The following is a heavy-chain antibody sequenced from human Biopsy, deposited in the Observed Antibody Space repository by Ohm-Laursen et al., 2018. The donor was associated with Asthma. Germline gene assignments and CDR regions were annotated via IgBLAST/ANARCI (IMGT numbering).Heavy chain of an antibody. D-gene: IGHD2-2*01. CDR3: ARKAGSCISRTCYSLDF. J-gene: IGHJ4*02. V-gene: IGHV1-69*13. CDR1: GGTFNTYV. Sequence: ASAKVSCKSLGGTFNTYVIGWGRQAPGQGLEWMGGINSVFGTTTYPQKFQDRVTITADDSTSTVYMELSSPRSEDTAVYYCARKAGSCISRTCYSLDFWGQGTLVTVSS. CDR2: INSVFGTT.